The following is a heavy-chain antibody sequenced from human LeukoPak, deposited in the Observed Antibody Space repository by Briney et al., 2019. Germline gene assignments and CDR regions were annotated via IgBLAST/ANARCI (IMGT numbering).Heavy chain of an antibody. D-gene: IGHD6-19*01. Sequence: ASAKVSCKASGYTFTSYDINWVRQATGQGLEWMGWMNPNSGNTGYAQKFQGRVTMTRNTSISTAYMELSSLRAEDTAVYYCANYRSGYGQFDYWGQGTLVTVSS. CDR1: GYTFTSYD. CDR2: MNPNSGNT. CDR3: ANYRSGYGQFDY. V-gene: IGHV1-8*01. J-gene: IGHJ4*02.